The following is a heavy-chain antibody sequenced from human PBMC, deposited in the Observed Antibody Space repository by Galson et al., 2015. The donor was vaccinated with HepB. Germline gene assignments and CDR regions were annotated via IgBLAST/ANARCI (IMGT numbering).Heavy chain of an antibody. D-gene: IGHD3-22*01. CDR3: ARGGDYYDSSGHAFDI. CDR2: ISAYNGNT. V-gene: IGHV1-18*01. J-gene: IGHJ3*02. CDR1: GYTFTSYG. Sequence: SVKVSCKASGYTFTSYGISWVRQAPGQGLEWMGWISAYNGNTNYAQKLQGRVTMTTDTSTSTAYMELRSLRSDDTAVYYCARGGDYYDSSGHAFDIWGQGTMVTVSS.